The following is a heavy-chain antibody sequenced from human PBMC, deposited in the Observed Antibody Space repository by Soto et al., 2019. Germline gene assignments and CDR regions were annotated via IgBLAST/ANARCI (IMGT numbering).Heavy chain of an antibody. CDR2: IWYDGSNK. J-gene: IGHJ2*01. V-gene: IGHV3-33*01. CDR3: ARDGDSSGWSLTAWYLDL. D-gene: IGHD6-19*01. CDR1: GFTFSNYG. Sequence: QVQLVESGGGVVQPGRSLRLSCAASGFTFSNYGMHWVRQAPGKGLGWVAVIWYDGSNKYYADSVKGRITISRDNSKNTLYLQMNSLRAEDTAVYYCARDGDSSGWSLTAWYLDLWGRGTLVTVSS.